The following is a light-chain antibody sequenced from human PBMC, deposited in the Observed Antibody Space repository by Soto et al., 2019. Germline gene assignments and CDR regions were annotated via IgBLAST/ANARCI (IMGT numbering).Light chain of an antibody. CDR1: QTIARY. J-gene: IGKJ2*01. CDR2: DAT. V-gene: IGKV1-39*01. CDR3: QQSFSTPPT. Sequence: DIQMTQSPSFLSASVGDRVTITCRASQTIARYLNWYQHKPGTAPKFLIYDATSLQSGVPSRFSGSGSGTDFTLTINSLQPEDFATYYCQQSFSTPPTFGQGTKLEIK.